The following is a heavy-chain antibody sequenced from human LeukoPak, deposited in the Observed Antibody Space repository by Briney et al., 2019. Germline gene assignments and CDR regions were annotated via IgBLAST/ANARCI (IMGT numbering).Heavy chain of an antibody. D-gene: IGHD6-13*01. CDR1: GGTFSSHA. J-gene: IGHJ4*02. CDR3: AKPAPHAKYSSSPFDY. V-gene: IGHV1-69*13. CDR2: IIPIFGTA. Sequence: ASVKVSCKASGGTFSSHAISWVRQAPGQGLEWMGGIIPIFGTANYAQKFQGRVTITADESTSTAYMELSSLRSEDTAVYYCAKPAPHAKYSSSPFDYWGQGTLVTVSS.